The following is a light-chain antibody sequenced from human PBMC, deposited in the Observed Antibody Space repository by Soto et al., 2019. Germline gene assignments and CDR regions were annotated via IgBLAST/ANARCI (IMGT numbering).Light chain of an antibody. CDR1: ALPKQY. J-gene: IGLJ3*02. V-gene: IGLV3-25*02. CDR3: QSADNTGSYVV. CDR2: KDT. Sequence: SYELTQPPSVSVSPGQTARITCSGDALPKQYAYWYQQKPGQAPVLLISKDTERPSGIPERFSGSSSGTTVTLTISVVQAEDEGDYHCQSADNTGSYVVFGGGTKLTVL.